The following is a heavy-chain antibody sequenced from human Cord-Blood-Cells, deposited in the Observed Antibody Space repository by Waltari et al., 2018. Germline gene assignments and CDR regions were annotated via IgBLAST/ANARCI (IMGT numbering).Heavy chain of an antibody. CDR1: GFTLSSYA. Sequence: QVQLVESGGGVVQPGRSLRLSCADSGFTLSSYAINWVRPAPGKGLEWVAVISYDGSNKYYADSVKGRFTISRDNSKNTLYLQMNSLRAEDTAVYYCARDNWGSGRAFDIWGQGTMVTVSS. D-gene: IGHD7-27*01. CDR3: ARDNWGSGRAFDI. CDR2: ISYDGSNK. V-gene: IGHV3-30-3*01. J-gene: IGHJ3*02.